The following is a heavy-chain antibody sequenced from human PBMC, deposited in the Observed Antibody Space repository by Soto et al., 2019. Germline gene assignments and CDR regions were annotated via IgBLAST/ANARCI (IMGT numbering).Heavy chain of an antibody. CDR3: ARLAVDCCITICYGYYGMDV. CDR2: IDPSDSYT. V-gene: IGHV5-10-1*01. Sequence: PGESLKISCKGSGYSFTSYWISWVRQMPGKGLEWMGRIDPSDSYTNYSPSFQGHVTISADKSISTAYLQWSSLKASDTAMYYCARLAVDCCITICYGYYGMDVWGQGTMVTVFS. CDR1: GYSFTSYW. J-gene: IGHJ6*02. D-gene: IGHD2-2*01.